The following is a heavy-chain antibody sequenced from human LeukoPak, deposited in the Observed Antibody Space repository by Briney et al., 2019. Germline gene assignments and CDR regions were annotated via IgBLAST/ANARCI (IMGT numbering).Heavy chain of an antibody. V-gene: IGHV3-21*01. CDR2: ISSSSYI. D-gene: IGHD3-22*01. CDR3: ARAISRGGYKEFDY. J-gene: IGHJ4*02. CDR1: GFTFSSYS. Sequence: GGSLRLSCAASGFTFSSYSMNWVRQAPGKGLEWVSSISSSSYIYYADSVKGRFTISRDNAKNSLYLQMNSLRAEDTAVYYCARAISRGGYKEFDYWGQGTLVTVSS.